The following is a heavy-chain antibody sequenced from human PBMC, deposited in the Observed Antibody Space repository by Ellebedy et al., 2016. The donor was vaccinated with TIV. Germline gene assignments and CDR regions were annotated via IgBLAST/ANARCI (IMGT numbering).Heavy chain of an antibody. CDR2: IYPGDSDT. Sequence: KVSCKGSGYSFTSYWIGWVRQLPGKGLEWMEIIYPGDSDTRYSPSFQGQVTISADTSISTAYLQWTSLKASDTAMYFCARFANEAFDYWGQGTLVTVSS. CDR3: ARFANEAFDY. J-gene: IGHJ4*02. CDR1: GYSFTSYW. V-gene: IGHV5-51*01.